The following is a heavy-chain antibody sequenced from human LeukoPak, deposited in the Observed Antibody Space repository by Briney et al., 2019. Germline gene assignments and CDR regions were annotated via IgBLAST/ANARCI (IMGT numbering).Heavy chain of an antibody. CDR1: GYTFINYG. CDR3: ARDTARPEGARDAFDI. J-gene: IGHJ3*02. CDR2: ISPYNGNT. V-gene: IGHV1-18*01. D-gene: IGHD5-18*01. Sequence: ASVKVSCKASGYTFINYGITWVRQAPGQGLEWMGWISPYNGNTKYLQKLQGRVTMTTDTSTSTAYMELSSLRSEDTAVYYCARDTARPEGARDAFDIWGQGTMVTVSS.